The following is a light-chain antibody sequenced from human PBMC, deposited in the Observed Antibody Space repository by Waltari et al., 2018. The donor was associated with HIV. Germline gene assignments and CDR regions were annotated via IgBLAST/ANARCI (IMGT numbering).Light chain of an antibody. Sequence: EVVMTQSPATLSVSPGESAPLPCRASQSVTTKLAWYQQKPGQAPRLLIYGASTRATGVPARFSGGGSGTEFTLTISSLQSEDFAVYYCLQYNNWPPWTFGQGTKVEIK. J-gene: IGKJ1*01. V-gene: IGKV3-15*01. CDR3: LQYNNWPPWT. CDR1: QSVTTK. CDR2: GAS.